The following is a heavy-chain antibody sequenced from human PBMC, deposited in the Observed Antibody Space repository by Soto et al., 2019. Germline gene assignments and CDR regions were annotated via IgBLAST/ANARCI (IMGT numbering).Heavy chain of an antibody. V-gene: IGHV3-23*01. Sequence: GGSLRLSCAASGFTCSTYAMTWVRQAPGKGLAWLSSISGSGSTYYADSVKGRFTISRDNSKNTLYLQMNSLRAEDTAVYYCAKVISHSGSSLWGRGTLVTVSS. CDR2: ISGSGST. J-gene: IGHJ4*02. CDR3: AKVISHSGSSL. CDR1: GFTCSTYA. D-gene: IGHD3-10*01.